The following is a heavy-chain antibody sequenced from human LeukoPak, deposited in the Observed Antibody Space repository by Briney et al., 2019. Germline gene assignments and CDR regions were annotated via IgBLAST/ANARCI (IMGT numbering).Heavy chain of an antibody. CDR1: GFTFSSYA. J-gene: IGHJ4*02. D-gene: IGHD3-10*01. CDR2: ISGSGGST. V-gene: IGHV3-23*01. CDR3: AKGITMAPDFFDY. Sequence: GGSLRLSCAASGFTFSSYAMSWVRQAPGKGLEWVSAISGSGGSTYYAGSVKGRFTISRGNSKNTLYLQMNSLRAEDTAVYYCAKGITMAPDFFDYWGQGTLVTVSS.